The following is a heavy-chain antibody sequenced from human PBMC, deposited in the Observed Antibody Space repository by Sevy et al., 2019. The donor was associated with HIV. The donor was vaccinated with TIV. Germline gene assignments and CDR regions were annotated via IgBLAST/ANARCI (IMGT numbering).Heavy chain of an antibody. CDR1: GFTFSDYY. J-gene: IGHJ6*02. V-gene: IGHV3-11*01. Sequence: GGSLRLSCAASGFTFSDYYMSWIRQAPGKGLEWVSYISSSGSTIYYADSVKGRFTISRDNAKNSLYLQMNSLRAEDTAVYYCAGGEYYDFSLARTYYYGMDVWGQGTTVTVSS. D-gene: IGHD3-3*01. CDR2: ISSSGSTI. CDR3: AGGEYYDFSLARTYYYGMDV.